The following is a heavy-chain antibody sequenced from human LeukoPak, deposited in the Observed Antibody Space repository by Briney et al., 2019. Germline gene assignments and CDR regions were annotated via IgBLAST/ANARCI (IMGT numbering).Heavy chain of an antibody. V-gene: IGHV4-39*01. CDR1: GGSISSSSYP. J-gene: IGHJ4*02. CDR2: IYYSGST. D-gene: IGHD6-25*01. CDR3: ARHSSGGLTSGFDY. Sequence: SETLSLTCTVSGGSISSSSYPWGWVRQPPGKGLEWIGSIYYSGSTYYNPSLKSLVTISVDTSKNQFSLKLSSVTAADTAVYYCARHSSGGLTSGFDYWGQGTLVTVSS.